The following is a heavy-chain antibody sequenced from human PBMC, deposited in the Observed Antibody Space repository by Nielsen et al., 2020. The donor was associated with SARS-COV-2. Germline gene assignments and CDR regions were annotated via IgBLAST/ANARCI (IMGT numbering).Heavy chain of an antibody. Sequence: ASVKVSCKASGYTFTSYGISWVRQAPGQGLEWMGWISAYNGNTNYAQKLQGRVTMTTDTSTSTAYMELRSLRSDDTAVYYCARDPPYSSSHYYYYHMDVWGKGTTVTVSS. CDR1: GYTFTSYG. J-gene: IGHJ6*03. CDR3: ARDPPYSSSHYYYYHMDV. D-gene: IGHD6-6*01. V-gene: IGHV1-18*04. CDR2: ISAYNGNT.